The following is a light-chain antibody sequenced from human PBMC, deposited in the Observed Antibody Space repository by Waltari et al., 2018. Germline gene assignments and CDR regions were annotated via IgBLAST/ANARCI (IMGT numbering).Light chain of an antibody. V-gene: IGLV2-23*02. CDR2: EVT. CDR1: SSAVGANNF. CDR3: CSYTSIGPVL. Sequence: QSALTQPASVSGSPGQSIAISCIGTSSAVGANNFLSWYQQHPGRAPKLMIHEVTNRPSGVSTRFSGSKSGNTASLTISGLQAEDEADYYCCSYTSIGPVLIGGGTKVTVL. J-gene: IGLJ2*01.